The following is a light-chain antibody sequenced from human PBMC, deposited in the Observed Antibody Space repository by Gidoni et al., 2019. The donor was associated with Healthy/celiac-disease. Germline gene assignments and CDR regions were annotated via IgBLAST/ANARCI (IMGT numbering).Light chain of an antibody. J-gene: IGKJ4*01. CDR3: QQRSNWPLT. CDR2: DAS. V-gene: IGKV3-11*01. Sequence: DIVLTQSPATLSLSPGERATLSCRASQSVSSYLAWYQQKPGQAPRLLIYDASNRATGTPARFSGSGYGTDFTLTISSLEPEDFAVYYCQQRSNWPLTFGGXTKVEI. CDR1: QSVSSY.